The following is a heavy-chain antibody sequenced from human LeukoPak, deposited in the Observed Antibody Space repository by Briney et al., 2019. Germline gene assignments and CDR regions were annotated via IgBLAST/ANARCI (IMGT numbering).Heavy chain of an antibody. V-gene: IGHV1-2*02. Sequence: GASVKVSCKASGYTFTDYYIQWVRQAPGQGLERMGWFNPNSGGSDYAQKFQGRVTMTGDTSISSGYMELSRLISDDTAVYYCAREKLRYFEKTGFDSWGQGTLVTVSS. CDR2: FNPNSGGS. CDR1: GYTFTDYY. CDR3: AREKLRYFEKTGFDS. J-gene: IGHJ5*01. D-gene: IGHD3-9*01.